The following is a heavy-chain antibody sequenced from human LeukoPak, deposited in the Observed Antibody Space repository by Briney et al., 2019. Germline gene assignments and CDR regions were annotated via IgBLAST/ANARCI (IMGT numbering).Heavy chain of an antibody. V-gene: IGHV5-51*01. J-gene: IGHJ4*02. D-gene: IGHD4-17*01. CDR1: GYIYTSYW. CDR3: ARHNTVTTRRGLDY. CDR2: IYPGDSDT. Sequence: GESLKISCNSSGYIYTSYWIGWVRQMPGKGLEWMGIIYPGDSDTRYSPSFQGQVTISAGKSISTAYLQWSSLKASDTAMYYCARHNTVTTRRGLDYWGQGTLVTVSS.